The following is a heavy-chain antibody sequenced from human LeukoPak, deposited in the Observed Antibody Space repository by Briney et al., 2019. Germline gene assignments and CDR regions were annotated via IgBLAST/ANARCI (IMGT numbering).Heavy chain of an antibody. J-gene: IGHJ6*02. CDR3: AKDSGDYYYYGMDV. V-gene: IGHV3-33*03. CDR1: GFTFSSYG. CDR2: IWYDGSNK. Sequence: GGSLRLSCAASGFTFSSYGMHWVRQAPGKGLEWVAVIWYDGSNKYYADSVKGRFTISRDNAKNSLYLQMNSLRAEDTALYYCAKDSGDYYYYGMDVWGRGTTVTVSS.